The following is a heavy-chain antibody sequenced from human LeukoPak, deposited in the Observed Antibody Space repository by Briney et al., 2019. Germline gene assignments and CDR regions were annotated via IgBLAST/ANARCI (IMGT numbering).Heavy chain of an antibody. CDR3: AKAGDKTMTPGS. J-gene: IGHJ5*02. V-gene: IGHV3-23*01. Sequence: RGGCLRLSCAASGFTFSSYAMSWGRQAPGKGLEWVSSISGSGVGTYYADSVMGRFTFSRDNSKNTLYLQMNSLRAEDTAVYYCAKAGDKTMTPGSWGQGPMLTFSS. D-gene: IGHD4-17*01. CDR1: GFTFSSYA. CDR2: ISGSGVGT.